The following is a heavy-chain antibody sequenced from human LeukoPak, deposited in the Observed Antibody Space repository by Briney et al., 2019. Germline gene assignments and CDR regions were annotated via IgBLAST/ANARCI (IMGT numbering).Heavy chain of an antibody. D-gene: IGHD6-13*01. CDR1: GFTFDDYA. Sequence: GRSLRLSCAASGFTFDDYAMHWVRQAPGKGLEWVSGISWNSGSIGYADSVKGRFTISRDNAKNSLYLQMNSLRAEDMALYYCAKESIAAAGSFDYWGQGTLVTVSS. J-gene: IGHJ4*02. V-gene: IGHV3-9*03. CDR2: ISWNSGSI. CDR3: AKESIAAAGSFDY.